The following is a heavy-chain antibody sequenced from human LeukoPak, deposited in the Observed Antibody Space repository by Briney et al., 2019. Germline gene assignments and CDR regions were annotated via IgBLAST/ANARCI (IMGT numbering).Heavy chain of an antibody. J-gene: IGHJ3*02. CDR1: RFTFSSYA. CDR3: AKYYNSGWGNAFDI. CDR2: ISYDGSNK. Sequence: GGSLRLSCAGSRFTFSSYAMHWVRQAPGKGLEWVAVISYDGSNKYYADSVKGRFTISRDNSKSTLYLQMNSLRAEYTAVYYCAKYYNSGWGNAFDIWGQGTMVTVSS. V-gene: IGHV3-30*04. D-gene: IGHD6-19*01.